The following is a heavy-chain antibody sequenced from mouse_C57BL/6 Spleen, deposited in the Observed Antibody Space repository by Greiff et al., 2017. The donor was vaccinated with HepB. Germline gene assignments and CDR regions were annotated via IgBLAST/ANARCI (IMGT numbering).Heavy chain of an antibody. CDR3: ARHGYSSMDY. CDR2: INPNNGGT. J-gene: IGHJ4*01. Sequence: EVQLQQSGPELVKPGASVKISCKASGYTFTDYYMNWVKQSHGKSLEWIGDINPNNGGTSYNQKFKGKATLTVDKSSSTAYMELRSLTSEDSAVYYCARHGYSSMDYWGQGTSVTVSS. CDR1: GYTFTDYY. V-gene: IGHV1-26*01.